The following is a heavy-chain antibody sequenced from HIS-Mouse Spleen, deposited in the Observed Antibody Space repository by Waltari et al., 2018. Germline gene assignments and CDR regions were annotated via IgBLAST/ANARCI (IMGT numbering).Heavy chain of an antibody. CDR1: GGSISSSSYY. D-gene: IGHD6-19*01. J-gene: IGHJ4*02. Sequence: QLQLQESGPGLVKPSETLSLTCTVSGGSISSSSYYWGWIRQPPGKGLEWIGSIYYSGSTYSNPSLKSRVTISVDTSKNQFSLKLSSVTAADTAVYYCARSYSSGWYGFDYWGQGTLVTVSS. CDR2: IYYSGST. V-gene: IGHV4-39*07. CDR3: ARSYSSGWYGFDY.